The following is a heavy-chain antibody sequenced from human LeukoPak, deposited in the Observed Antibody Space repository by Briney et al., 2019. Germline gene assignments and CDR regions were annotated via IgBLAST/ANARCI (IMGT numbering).Heavy chain of an antibody. J-gene: IGHJ3*02. D-gene: IGHD3-22*01. CDR2: IRYDGSNK. V-gene: IGHV3-30*02. CDR1: GFTFSSYG. Sequence: SGGSLRLSCAASGFTFSSYGMHWVRQAPGKGLEWVAFIRYDGSNKYYADSVKGRFTISRDNSKNTLYLQMNSLRAEDTAVYYCAKGTFYYDSSDGAFDIWAKGQWSPSLQ. CDR3: AKGTFYYDSSDGAFDI.